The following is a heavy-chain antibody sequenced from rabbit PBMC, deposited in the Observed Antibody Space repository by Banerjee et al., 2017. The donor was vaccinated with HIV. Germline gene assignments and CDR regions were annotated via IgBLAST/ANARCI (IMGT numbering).Heavy chain of an antibody. CDR2: INVGSSGST. D-gene: IGHD6-1*01. Sequence: QSLEESGGDLVQPEGSLTLTYKASGFTFSNYWMSWVRQAPGKGLEWIACINVGSSGSTWYASWAKGRFTISLDNAQNTVTLQVTSLTAADTATYFCTRARSAGYGYATDFRLDLWGPGTLVTVS. J-gene: IGHJ3*01. CDR3: TRARSAGYGYATDFRLDL. CDR1: GFTFSNYW. V-gene: IGHV1S40*01.